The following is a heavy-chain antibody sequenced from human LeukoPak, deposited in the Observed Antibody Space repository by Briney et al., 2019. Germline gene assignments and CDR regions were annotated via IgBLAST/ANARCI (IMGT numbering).Heavy chain of an antibody. Sequence: GSLRLSCAASGFTFSSYAMHWVRQAPGKGLEWVAVISYDGSNKYYADSVKGRFTISRDNSKNTLYLQMNSLRAEDTAVYYCARGLLSSSWYFDYWGQGTLVTVSS. D-gene: IGHD6-13*01. V-gene: IGHV3-30*04. CDR1: GFTFSSYA. J-gene: IGHJ4*02. CDR3: ARGLLSSSWYFDY. CDR2: ISYDGSNK.